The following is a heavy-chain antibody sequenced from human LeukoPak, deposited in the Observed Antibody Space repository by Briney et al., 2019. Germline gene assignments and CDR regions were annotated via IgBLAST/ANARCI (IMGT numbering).Heavy chain of an antibody. Sequence: SETLSLTCTVSGGSISSYYWSWIRQPAGKGLEWIGYIYYSGSTNYNPSLKSRVTISVDTSKNQFSLKLSSVTAADTAVYYCARGIRYFDWATRGYGMDVWGQGTTVTVSS. D-gene: IGHD3-9*01. J-gene: IGHJ6*02. CDR1: GGSISSYY. CDR2: IYYSGST. V-gene: IGHV4-59*12. CDR3: ARGIRYFDWATRGYGMDV.